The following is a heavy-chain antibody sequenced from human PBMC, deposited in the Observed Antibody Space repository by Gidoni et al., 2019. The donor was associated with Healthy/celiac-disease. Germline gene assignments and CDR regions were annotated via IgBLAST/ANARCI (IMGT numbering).Heavy chain of an antibody. CDR3: ARQMDIVVVVAIGNWFDP. Sequence: QLQLQESGPGLVKPSETLSLTCTVSGGSISSSSYYWGWIRQPPGKGLEWIGSIYYSGSTYYNPSLKSRVTISVDTSKNQFALKLSSVTAADTAVYYCARQMDIVVVVAIGNWFDPWGQGTLVTVSS. V-gene: IGHV4-39*01. CDR1: GGSISSSSYY. J-gene: IGHJ5*02. CDR2: IYYSGST. D-gene: IGHD2-15*01.